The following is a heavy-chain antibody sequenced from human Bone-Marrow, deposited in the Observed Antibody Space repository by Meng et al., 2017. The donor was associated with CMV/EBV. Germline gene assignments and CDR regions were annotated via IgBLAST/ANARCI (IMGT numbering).Heavy chain of an antibody. V-gene: IGHV3-7*01. Sequence: GESLKISCAASGFSLSRHWMSWVRQAPGKGLEWVANINLDGSEKYYADSVKGRFTISRENAKNSLFLRVKNLRGDDTAVYFCAKWPRGHGPTIDYWGQGAVVTVSS. J-gene: IGHJ4*02. CDR1: GFSLSRHW. D-gene: IGHD5-12*01. CDR2: INLDGSEK. CDR3: AKWPRGHGPTIDY.